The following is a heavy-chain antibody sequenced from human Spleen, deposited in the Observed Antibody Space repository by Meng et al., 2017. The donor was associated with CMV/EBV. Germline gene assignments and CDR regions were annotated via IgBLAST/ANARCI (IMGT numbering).Heavy chain of an antibody. Sequence: GSLRLSCAVYGGSFSGYYWSWIRQPPGKGLEWIGEINHSGSTNYNPSLKSRVTISVGTSKNQFSLKLSSVTAADTAVYYCARAGGYYYDSSGYADYWGQGTLVTVSS. CDR1: GGSFSGYY. J-gene: IGHJ4*02. V-gene: IGHV4-34*01. CDR2: INHSGST. D-gene: IGHD3-22*01. CDR3: ARAGGYYYDSSGYADY.